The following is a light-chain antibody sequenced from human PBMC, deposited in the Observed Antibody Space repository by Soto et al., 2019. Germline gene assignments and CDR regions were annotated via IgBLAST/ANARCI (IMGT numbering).Light chain of an antibody. CDR2: ADS. J-gene: IGLJ2*01. CDR1: ISNIGTNS. V-gene: IGLV1-44*01. Sequence: QSVLTQPPSASGTPGQRVTISCSGDISNIGTNSVHWYQHLPGTAPKLVIYADSQRPSGVPDRFSGSKSGTSASLAISGLQSEDDADYLCGGWDDSLSGPVFGGGTKVTVL. CDR3: GGWDDSLSGPV.